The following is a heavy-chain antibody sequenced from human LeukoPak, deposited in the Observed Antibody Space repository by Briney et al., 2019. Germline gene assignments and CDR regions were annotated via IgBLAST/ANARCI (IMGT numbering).Heavy chain of an antibody. J-gene: IGHJ4*02. D-gene: IGHD6-19*01. V-gene: IGHV4-39*01. CDR3: ARRAPVAGGFHFDY. CDR1: GGSISSSSYY. CDR2: IYYSGST. Sequence: SETLSLTCTVSGGSISSSSYYWGWIRQPPGTGLEWIGSIYYSGSTYYNPSLKSRVTISVDTSKNQFSLKLSSVTAADTAVYYCARRAPVAGGFHFDYWGQGTLVTVSS.